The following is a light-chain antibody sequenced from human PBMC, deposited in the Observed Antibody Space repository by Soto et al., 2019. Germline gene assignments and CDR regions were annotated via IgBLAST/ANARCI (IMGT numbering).Light chain of an antibody. CDR2: GAS. V-gene: IGKV3-20*01. Sequence: TVLTQSPGTLSLSPGERATLSCRASQSVSSNYLAWYQQKPGQAPRLLIYGASTRATGIADRFSGSGSGTDFTLSISRLEPEDFAVYYCQQYGNSRTFGQGTKVDIK. CDR3: QQYGNSRT. J-gene: IGKJ1*01. CDR1: QSVSSNY.